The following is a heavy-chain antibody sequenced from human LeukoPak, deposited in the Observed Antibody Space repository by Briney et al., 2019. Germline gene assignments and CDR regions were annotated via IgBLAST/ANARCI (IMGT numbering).Heavy chain of an antibody. V-gene: IGHV4-34*01. CDR3: ARVVRNYFDY. CDR2: INHSGST. Sequence: PSETLSLTCAVYGGSFSGYYWSWIRQPPGKGLEWIGEINHSGSTNYNPSLKSRVTISVDTSKNQFSLKLSSVTAADTAVYYCARVVRNYFDYWGQGTLVTVSS. J-gene: IGHJ4*02. CDR1: GGSFSGYY.